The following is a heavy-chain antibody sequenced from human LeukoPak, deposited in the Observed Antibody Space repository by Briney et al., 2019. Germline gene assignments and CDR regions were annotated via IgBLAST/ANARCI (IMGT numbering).Heavy chain of an antibody. J-gene: IGHJ6*03. CDR1: GFTFSGSA. Sequence: PGGSLRLSCAASGFTFSGSAMHWVRQASGKGLEWVGRIRSKANSYATAYAASVKGRFTIFRDDSKNTAYLQMNSLKTEDTAVYYCTRLCSSTSCPVDYYYMDVWGKGTTVTVSS. D-gene: IGHD2-2*01. V-gene: IGHV3-73*01. CDR3: TRLCSSTSCPVDYYYMDV. CDR2: IRSKANSYAT.